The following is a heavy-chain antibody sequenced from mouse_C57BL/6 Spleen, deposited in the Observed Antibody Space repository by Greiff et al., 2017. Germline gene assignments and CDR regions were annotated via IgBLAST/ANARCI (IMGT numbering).Heavy chain of an antibody. CDR3: ASGDYGSKAWFAY. CDR2: ISAGGSYT. V-gene: IGHV5-4*01. Sequence: EVQRVESGGGLVKPGGSLKLSCAASGFTFSSYAMPWVRQTPEKRLEWVATISAGGSYTYYPDNVKGRFTISRDNAKNNQYLQMSHLKSEDTAMYYCASGDYGSKAWFAYWGQGTLVTVSA. CDR1: GFTFSSYA. J-gene: IGHJ3*01. D-gene: IGHD1-1*01.